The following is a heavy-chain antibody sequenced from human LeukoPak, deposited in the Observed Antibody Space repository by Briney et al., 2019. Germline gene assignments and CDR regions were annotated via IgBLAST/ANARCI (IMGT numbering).Heavy chain of an antibody. CDR1: GGSISSYY. CDR2: IYYSGST. CDR3: ARSRDTVTIDY. J-gene: IGHJ4*02. D-gene: IGHD4-17*01. V-gene: IGHV4-59*12. Sequence: SETLSLTCTVSGGSISSYYWSWIRQPPGKGLEWIGYIYYSGSTNYNPSLKSRVTISVDTSKNQFSLKLSSVTAADTAVYYCARSRDTVTIDYWGQGTLVTVSS.